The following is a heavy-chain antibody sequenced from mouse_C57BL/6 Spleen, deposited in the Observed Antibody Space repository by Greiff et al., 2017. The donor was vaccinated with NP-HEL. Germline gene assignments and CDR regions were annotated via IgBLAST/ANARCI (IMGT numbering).Heavy chain of an antibody. CDR1: GYSITSGYY. J-gene: IGHJ2*01. CDR2: ISYDGSN. D-gene: IGHD1-1*01. V-gene: IGHV3-6*01. Sequence: EVKLQESGPGLVKPSQSLSLTCSVTGYSITSGYYWNWIRQFPGNKLEWMGYISYDGSNNYNPSLKNRISITRDTSKNQFFLKLNSVTTEDTATYYCARDPYYYGSSSGYFDYWGQGTTLTVSS. CDR3: ARDPYYYGSSSGYFDY.